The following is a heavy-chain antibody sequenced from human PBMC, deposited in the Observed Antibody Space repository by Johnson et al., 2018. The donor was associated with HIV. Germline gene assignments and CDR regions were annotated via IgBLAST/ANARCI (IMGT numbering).Heavy chain of an antibody. D-gene: IGHD6-19*01. CDR1: GFTFSTYA. CDR3: ARGVGGAGDDAFDI. Sequence: QVQLVESGGGVVQPGRSLRLSCAASGFTFSTYAMHWVRQAPGKGLEWVAVISYDGSNKYYADSVKGRFTISRDNAKNSLYLQMNTLRVEDTAVYYCARGVGGAGDDAFDIWGQGTMVTVSS. CDR2: ISYDGSNK. J-gene: IGHJ3*02. V-gene: IGHV3-30*04.